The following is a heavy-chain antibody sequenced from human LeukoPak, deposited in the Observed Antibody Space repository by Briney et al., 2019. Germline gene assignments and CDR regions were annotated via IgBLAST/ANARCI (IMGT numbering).Heavy chain of an antibody. CDR2: ISSSSSYI. CDR3: ARDTSLEWSTPFYYGMDV. D-gene: IGHD3-3*01. CDR1: GFTFSSYS. J-gene: IGHJ6*02. Sequence: GGSLRLSCAASGFTFSSYSMNWVRQAPGKGLEWVSSISSSSSYIYYADSVKGRFTISRDNAKNSLYLQMSSLRAEDTAVYYCARDTSLEWSTPFYYGMDVWGQGTTVTVSS. V-gene: IGHV3-21*01.